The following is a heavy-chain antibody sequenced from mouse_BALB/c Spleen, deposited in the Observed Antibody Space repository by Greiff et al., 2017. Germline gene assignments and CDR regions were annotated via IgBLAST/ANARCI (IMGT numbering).Heavy chain of an antibody. CDR1: GYSFTGYY. V-gene: IGHV1S34*01. D-gene: IGHD2-14*01. CDR2: ISCYNGAT. Sequence: LVKTGASVKISCKASGYSFTGYYMHWVKQSHGKSLEWIGYISCYNGATSYNQKFKGKATFTVDTSSSTAYMQFNSLTSEDSAVYYCARNYYRYDVRAMDYWGQGTSVTVSS. CDR3: ARNYYRYDVRAMDY. J-gene: IGHJ4*01.